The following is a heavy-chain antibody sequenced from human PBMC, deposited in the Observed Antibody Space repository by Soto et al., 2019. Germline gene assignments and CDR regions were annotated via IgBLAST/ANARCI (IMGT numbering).Heavy chain of an antibody. Sequence: GGSLRLSCAASGFTFSSYWMSWVRQAPGKGLEWVANIKQDGSEKYYVDSVKGRFTISRDNAKNSLYLQMNSLRAEDTAVYYCARAGSPYYDYIWGSYRLDYWGQGT. CDR2: IKQDGSEK. D-gene: IGHD3-16*02. CDR3: ARAGSPYYDYIWGSYRLDY. V-gene: IGHV3-7*01. J-gene: IGHJ4*02. CDR1: GFTFSSYW.